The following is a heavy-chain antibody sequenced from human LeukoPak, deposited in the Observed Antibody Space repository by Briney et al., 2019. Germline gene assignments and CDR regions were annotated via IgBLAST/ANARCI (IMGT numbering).Heavy chain of an antibody. J-gene: IGHJ4*02. Sequence: ASVKVSCKASGYTFTGYYMHWVRQAPGQGLEWMGWINPNSGGTNYAQKFQGRVTMTRDTSISTAYMELSRLRSDDTAVYYCAKERGEGYCSSTSCYTFDYWGQGTLVTVSS. CDR3: AKERGEGYCSSTSCYTFDY. CDR1: GYTFTGYY. D-gene: IGHD2-2*02. CDR2: INPNSGGT. V-gene: IGHV1-2*02.